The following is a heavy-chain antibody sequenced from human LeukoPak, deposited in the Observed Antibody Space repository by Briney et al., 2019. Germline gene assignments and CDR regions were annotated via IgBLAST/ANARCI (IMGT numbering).Heavy chain of an antibody. CDR1: GYTFTGYY. CDR3: ARGGIVGVYNWFDP. V-gene: IGHV1-2*02. Sequence: ASVKVSCKASGYTFTGYYIHWVRQAPGQGLEWMGWINPNSGGTNYAQKFQGRVTLTRDTSISTAYMELSRLRSDDTAVYYCARGGIVGVYNWFDPWVQGTLVTVSS. J-gene: IGHJ5*02. D-gene: IGHD1-26*01. CDR2: INPNSGGT.